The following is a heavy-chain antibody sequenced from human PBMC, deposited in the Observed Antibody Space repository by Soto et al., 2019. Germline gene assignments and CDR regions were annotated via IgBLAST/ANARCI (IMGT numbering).Heavy chain of an antibody. CDR2: IKEDGSQR. CDR3: AKYLKWELEPSY. Sequence: EVQVVESGGGVVQPGGSLRLSCPASGFTFSNYWMSWVRQAPGKGLEWVANIKEDGSQRYYVDSVKGRFTISRDNAKNSLYLQMSSLRVDDTAVYYCAKYLKWELEPSYWGQGTLVTVSS. V-gene: IGHV3-7*03. J-gene: IGHJ4*02. D-gene: IGHD1-26*01. CDR1: GFTFSNYW.